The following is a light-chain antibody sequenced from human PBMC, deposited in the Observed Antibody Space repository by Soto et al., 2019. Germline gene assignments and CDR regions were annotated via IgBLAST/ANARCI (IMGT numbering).Light chain of an antibody. J-gene: IGKJ3*01. CDR1: QSVSSY. Sequence: ELVLTQSPATLSLSPGERATLSCRASQSVSSYLAWYQQKPGHAPRLLIYDASNRATGIPARFSGSGSGTDFTLTISSLEPEDFAVYYCQQRSNWPVFTFGPGTKVDIK. CDR3: QQRSNWPVFT. V-gene: IGKV3-11*01. CDR2: DAS.